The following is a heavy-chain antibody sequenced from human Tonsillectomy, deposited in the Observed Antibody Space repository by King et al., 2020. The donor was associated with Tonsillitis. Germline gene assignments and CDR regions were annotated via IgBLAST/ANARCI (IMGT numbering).Heavy chain of an antibody. CDR2: MSYDGSYK. V-gene: IGHV3-30*01. Sequence: VQLVESGGGVVQPGRSLKLSCAASGFTFSSFAMHWVRQAPGKGLEWVAIMSYDGSYKKYADSVKGRFTVSRDNSKNTLYLQMNSLRAEDTAVYYCARGGDLYNYYRDVWGKGTTVTVSS. CDR3: ARGGDLYNYYRDV. CDR1: GFTFSSFA. J-gene: IGHJ6*03. D-gene: IGHD7-27*01.